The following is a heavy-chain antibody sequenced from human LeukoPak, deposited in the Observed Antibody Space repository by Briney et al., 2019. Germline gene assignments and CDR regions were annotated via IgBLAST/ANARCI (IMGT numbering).Heavy chain of an antibody. V-gene: IGHV3-48*02. CDR1: GYSFTSYW. D-gene: IGHD4-23*01. Sequence: GESLKISCKGSGYSFTSYWIGWVRQMPGKGLGLEWVSYISSSGNTIYYADSVKGRFTISRDNAKNSLYLQVNSLRDEDTAVYYCAREGPVVRGSEVDYWGQGTLVTVSS. CDR3: AREGPVVRGSEVDY. CDR2: ISSSGNTI. J-gene: IGHJ4*02.